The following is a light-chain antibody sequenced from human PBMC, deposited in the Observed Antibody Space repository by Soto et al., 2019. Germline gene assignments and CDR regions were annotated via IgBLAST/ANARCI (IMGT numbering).Light chain of an antibody. J-gene: IGKJ2*01. CDR2: DAS. Sequence: DIQMTQSPSSLSASVGDRVTITCQASQDISNYLNWYQQKPGKAPKLLIYDASNLERGVPSRFSGSGSGTDFTFTISSLQPDDIATYYCQQYDNLPTFGQGTKLEIK. V-gene: IGKV1-33*01. CDR3: QQYDNLPT. CDR1: QDISNY.